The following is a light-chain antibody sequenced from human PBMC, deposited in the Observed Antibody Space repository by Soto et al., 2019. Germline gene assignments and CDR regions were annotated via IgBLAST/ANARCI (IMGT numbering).Light chain of an antibody. V-gene: IGLV2-8*01. CDR1: SSDVGGYNY. Sequence: QSALTQPPSASGSLGQSVTFSCTGTSSDVGGYNYVSWYQQHPGKAPKLIIYEVHKRPSGVPDRFSGSKSGNTASLTVFGLQAEDEADYHCSSYGGNDWVFVGGTKVPLL. CDR2: EVH. J-gene: IGLJ3*02. CDR3: SSYGGNDWV.